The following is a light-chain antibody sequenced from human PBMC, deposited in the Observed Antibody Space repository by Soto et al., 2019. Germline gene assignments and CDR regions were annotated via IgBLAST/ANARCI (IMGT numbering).Light chain of an antibody. Sequence: SALTQPASVSGSPGQSITISCTGTSSDVGGYNYVSWYQQYPGKAPKLMVYDVSNRPSGVSNRFSGSKSGNTASLTISGLQAEDEADYYCSSYTSSSTLNYVFGTGTKLTVL. J-gene: IGLJ1*01. CDR3: SSYTSSSTLNYV. CDR2: DVS. V-gene: IGLV2-14*01. CDR1: SSDVGGYNY.